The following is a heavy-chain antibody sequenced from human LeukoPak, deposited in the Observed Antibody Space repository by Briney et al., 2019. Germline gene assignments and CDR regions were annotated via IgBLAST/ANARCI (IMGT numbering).Heavy chain of an antibody. V-gene: IGHV1-69*04. CDR1: GGTLSSYG. CDR3: AGDVRSGGDVQWFDS. D-gene: IGHD2-21*02. CDR2: TIPILGIG. J-gene: IGHJ5*01. Sequence: GASVKVSCKISGGTLSSYGISWVRQAPGQGLEWMGRTIPILGIGNSAQKFQDRVTITADKSTSTVYMELRSLTTEDTAVYYCAGDVRSGGDVQWFDSWGQGALITVSS.